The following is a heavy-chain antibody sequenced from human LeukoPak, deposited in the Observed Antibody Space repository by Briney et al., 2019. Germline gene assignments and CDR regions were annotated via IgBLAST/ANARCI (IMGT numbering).Heavy chain of an antibody. D-gene: IGHD2-2*02. V-gene: IGHV4-34*01. CDR2: INHSGST. CDR1: GGSFSGYY. CDR3: ARVLRWYQLLYCNAFDI. J-gene: IGHJ3*02. Sequence: SETLSLTCAVYGGSFSGYYWSWIRQPPGKGLEWIGEINHSGSTNYNPSLKSRVTISVDTSKNQFSLKLSSVTAADTAVYYCARVLRWYQLLYCNAFDIWGQGTMVTVSS.